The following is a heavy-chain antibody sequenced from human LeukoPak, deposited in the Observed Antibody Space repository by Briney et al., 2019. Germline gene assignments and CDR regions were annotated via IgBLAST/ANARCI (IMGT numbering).Heavy chain of an antibody. Sequence: GGSLRLSCAASGFTFDDYGMSWVRQAPGKGLEWVSGINWNGGSTGYADSVKGRFTISRDNAKNSLYLQMNSLRAEDTALYYCVSSSHSKSLIYWGKATLVTVSS. CDR1: GFTFDDYG. D-gene: IGHD6-6*01. J-gene: IGHJ4*02. CDR2: INWNGGST. CDR3: VSSSHSKSLIY. V-gene: IGHV3-20*04.